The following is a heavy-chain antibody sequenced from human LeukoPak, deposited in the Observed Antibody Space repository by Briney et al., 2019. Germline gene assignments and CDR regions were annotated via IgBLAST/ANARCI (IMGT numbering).Heavy chain of an antibody. Sequence: PSETLSLTCTVSGGSISSYYWSWIRQPPGKGLEWIGYIYYSGSTNYNPSLKSRVTISVDTSKNQFSLKLSSVTAADTAVYYCARVSYSSSWKGNWFDPWGQGTLVTVSS. J-gene: IGHJ5*02. D-gene: IGHD6-13*01. V-gene: IGHV4-59*01. CDR2: IYYSGST. CDR3: ARVSYSSSWKGNWFDP. CDR1: GGSISSYY.